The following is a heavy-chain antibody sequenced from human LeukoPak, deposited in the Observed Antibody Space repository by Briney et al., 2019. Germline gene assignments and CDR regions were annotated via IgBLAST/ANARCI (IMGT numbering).Heavy chain of an antibody. CDR1: GGSFSGYY. Sequence: SETLSLTCAVYGGSFSGYYWSWIRQPPGKGLEWIGEINHSGSTNYNPSLKSRVTMSVDTSKNQFSLKLSSVTAADTAVYYCARVGDSSGWYPFDYWGQGTLVTVSS. V-gene: IGHV4-34*01. CDR2: INHSGST. J-gene: IGHJ4*02. D-gene: IGHD6-19*01. CDR3: ARVGDSSGWYPFDY.